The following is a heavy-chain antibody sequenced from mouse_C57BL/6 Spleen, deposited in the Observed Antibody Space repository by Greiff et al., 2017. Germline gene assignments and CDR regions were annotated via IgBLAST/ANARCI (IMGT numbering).Heavy chain of an antibody. CDR2: IYPGSGST. CDR1: GYTFTSYW. J-gene: IGHJ2*01. D-gene: IGHD2-1*01. CDR3: AREKGRGNYVQEFDY. Sequence: QVQLHQPGAELVKPGASVKMSCKASGYTFTSYWITWVKQRPGQGLEWIGDIYPGSGSTNYNEKFKSKATLTVDTSSSTAYMQLSSLTSEDSAVYYCAREKGRGNYVQEFDYWGQGTTLTVSS. V-gene: IGHV1-55*01.